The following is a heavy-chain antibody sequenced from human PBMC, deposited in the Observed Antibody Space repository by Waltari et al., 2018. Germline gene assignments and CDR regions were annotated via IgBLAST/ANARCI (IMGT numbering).Heavy chain of an antibody. CDR3: ARLKRRPNYDFWSGHKNYYFYYMDV. J-gene: IGHJ6*03. CDR2: INHSGTT. CDR1: GGAFGYYS. Sequence: QVQLQQWGAGLLQPSETLSLTCAVYGGAFGYYSSSWYRAPPGTGLEWIGEINHSGTTNYNPSLKSRITVSKDTSKSQFSLRLSSMTAADTAVYYCARLKRRPNYDFWSGHKNYYFYYMDVWGKGTTVTVSS. D-gene: IGHD3-3*01. V-gene: IGHV4-34*01.